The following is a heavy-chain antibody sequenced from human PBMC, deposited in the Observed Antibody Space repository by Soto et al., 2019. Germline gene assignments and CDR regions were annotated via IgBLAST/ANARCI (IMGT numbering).Heavy chain of an antibody. CDR2: INPSGGST. Sequence: GASVKVSCKASGYTFTSYYMHWVRQAPGQGLEWMGIINPSGGSTSYAQKFQGRVTMTRDTSTSTVYMELSSLRSEDTAVYYCASVKGIAAAGGAFDIWGQGTMVTLSS. J-gene: IGHJ3*02. V-gene: IGHV1-46*01. CDR1: GYTFTSYY. D-gene: IGHD6-13*01. CDR3: ASVKGIAAAGGAFDI.